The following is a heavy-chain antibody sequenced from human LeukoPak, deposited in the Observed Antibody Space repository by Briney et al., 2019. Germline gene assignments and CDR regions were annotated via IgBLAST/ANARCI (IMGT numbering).Heavy chain of an antibody. CDR1: GGSISSCNW. D-gene: IGHD3-9*01. CDR3: ARIYYDILTGYPNRFDY. V-gene: IGHV4-4*02. CDR2: IYYSGST. J-gene: IGHJ4*02. Sequence: SGTLSLTCAVSGGSISSCNWWSWVRQPPGKGLEWIGSIYYSGSTYYNPSLKSRVTISVDTSENQFSLKLSSVTAADTAVYNCARIYYDILTGYPNRFDYWGQGTLVTVSS.